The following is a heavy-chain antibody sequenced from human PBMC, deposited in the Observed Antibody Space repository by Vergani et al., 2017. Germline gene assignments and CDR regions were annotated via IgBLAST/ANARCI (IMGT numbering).Heavy chain of an antibody. V-gene: IGHV3-72*01. D-gene: IGHD2-2*01. CDR3: ARGSYQLPSFHWYFDL. Sequence: VQLVESGGGVVQPGRSLRLSCAASGFTFSDHFMDWVRQAPGKGLEWVGRTRNKANRYTTEYAASVKGRFTISRDDSKNSLYLQMNSLKTEDTAVYYCARGSYQLPSFHWYFDLWGRGTLVTVSS. CDR1: GFTFSDHF. J-gene: IGHJ2*01. CDR2: TRNKANRYTT.